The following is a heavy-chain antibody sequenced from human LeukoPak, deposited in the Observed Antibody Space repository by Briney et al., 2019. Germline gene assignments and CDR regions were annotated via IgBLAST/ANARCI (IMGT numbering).Heavy chain of an antibody. CDR1: GYTFTSYG. J-gene: IGHJ6*02. V-gene: IGHV1-18*01. CDR2: ISAYNGNT. CDR3: AREGSGYYRKPDYYYGMDV. D-gene: IGHD3-22*01. Sequence: ASVKVSCKASGYTFTSYGISWVRQAPGQGLEWMGWISAYNGNTNYAQKLQGRVTTTTDTSTSTAYMELRSLRSDDTAVYYCAREGSGYYRKPDYYYGMDVWGQGTTVTVSS.